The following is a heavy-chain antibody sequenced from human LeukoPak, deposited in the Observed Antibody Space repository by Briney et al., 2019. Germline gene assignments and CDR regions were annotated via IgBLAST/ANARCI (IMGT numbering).Heavy chain of an antibody. D-gene: IGHD1-1*01. V-gene: IGHV4-59*01. CDR2: IYYSGST. Sequence: PSETLSLTCTVSGGSINFYYWSWIRQSPGKGLEWIGYIYYSGSTNYNPSLKSRVTISVDTSKDQFSLKLISVTAADTAVYYCARGGFLDPFDPWGQGTLVTVSS. CDR1: GGSINFYY. J-gene: IGHJ5*02. CDR3: ARGGFLDPFDP.